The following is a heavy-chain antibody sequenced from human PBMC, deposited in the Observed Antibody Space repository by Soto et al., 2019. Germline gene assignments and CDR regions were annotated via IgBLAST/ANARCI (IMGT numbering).Heavy chain of an antibody. V-gene: IGHV5-51*01. Sequence: PGESLRISCKGSGYSFTGYGSGWVRQMPGKGLEWMGIIYPGDSDTRYSPSFQGQVTISADKSISTAYLQWSSLKASDTAMYYCARLSQFFTDLDYWGQGTLVTVSS. CDR3: ARLSQFFTDLDY. D-gene: IGHD3-3*01. CDR1: GYSFTGYG. CDR2: IYPGDSDT. J-gene: IGHJ4*02.